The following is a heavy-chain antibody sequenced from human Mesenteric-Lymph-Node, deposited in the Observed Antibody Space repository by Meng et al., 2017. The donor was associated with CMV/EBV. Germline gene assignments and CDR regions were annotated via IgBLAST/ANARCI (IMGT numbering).Heavy chain of an antibody. V-gene: IGHV3-53*01. CDR3: ATYGANFGNAFDI. J-gene: IGHJ3*02. CDR2: IYSGGST. CDR1: GFTVSSNY. Sequence: GESLKISCAASGFTVSSNYMSWVRQAPGKGLEWVSVIYSGGSTYYADSVKGRFTISRDYSKNTLYLQMNSLRAEDTAVYYCATYGANFGNAFDIWGRGTMVTVSS. D-gene: IGHD4/OR15-4a*01.